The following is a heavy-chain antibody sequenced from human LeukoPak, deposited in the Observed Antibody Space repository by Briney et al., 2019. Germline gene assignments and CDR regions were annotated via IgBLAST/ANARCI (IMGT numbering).Heavy chain of an antibody. CDR2: ISYDGSNK. J-gene: IGHJ4*02. V-gene: IGHV3-30-3*01. D-gene: IGHD3-22*01. CDR3: ARVQYYYDSSGYHPLDY. Sequence: PGGSLRLSCAASGFTFSSYAMHWVRQAPGKGLEWVAVISYDGSNKYYADSVKGRFTISRDNPKNTLYLQMNSLRAEDTAVYYCARVQYYYDSSGYHPLDYWGQGTLVTVSS. CDR1: GFTFSSYA.